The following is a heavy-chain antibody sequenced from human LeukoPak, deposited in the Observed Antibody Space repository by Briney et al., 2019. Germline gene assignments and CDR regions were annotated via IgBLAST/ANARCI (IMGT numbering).Heavy chain of an antibody. J-gene: IGHJ4*02. V-gene: IGHV3-23*01. D-gene: IGHD3-22*01. Sequence: GGSLRLSCAASRFTFSSYAMSWVRQAPGKGLEWVSVISATDGSTYYADSVKGRFTISRDNARNSLYLEMNSLRAEDTAVYFCARGDMYYYDSSGGDYWGQGTLVTVSS. CDR1: RFTFSSYA. CDR2: ISATDGST. CDR3: ARGDMYYYDSSGGDY.